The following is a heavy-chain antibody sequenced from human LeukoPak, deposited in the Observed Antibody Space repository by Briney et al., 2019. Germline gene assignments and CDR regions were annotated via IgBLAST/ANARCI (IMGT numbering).Heavy chain of an antibody. CDR3: ARESDDYDSSGYCPMDV. Sequence: GGSLRLSCAASGFSLSSYSMNWVRQAPGKGLDWISYISTSDMTIHYADAVKGRFTISRDNGKNSLYLQMNSLRAEDTAVYYCARESDDYDSSGYCPMDVWGKGTTVIVSS. D-gene: IGHD3-22*01. J-gene: IGHJ6*03. CDR1: GFSLSSYS. CDR2: ISTSDMTI. V-gene: IGHV3-48*01.